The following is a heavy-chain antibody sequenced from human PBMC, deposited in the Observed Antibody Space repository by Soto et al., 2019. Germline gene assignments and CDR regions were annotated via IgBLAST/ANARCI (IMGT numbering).Heavy chain of an antibody. CDR1: GYTFTSYY. CDR3: ASGDIVAIFGMDV. J-gene: IGHJ6*02. CDR2: INPSGGST. D-gene: IGHD5-12*01. Sequence: PGPSVKVSCKASGYTFTSYYMHWVRQAPGQGLEWMGIINPSGGSTTYAQKFQGRVTMTRDTSTSTVYMELSSLRSEDTAVYYCASGDIVAIFGMDVWGQGTTVTVSS. V-gene: IGHV1-46*01.